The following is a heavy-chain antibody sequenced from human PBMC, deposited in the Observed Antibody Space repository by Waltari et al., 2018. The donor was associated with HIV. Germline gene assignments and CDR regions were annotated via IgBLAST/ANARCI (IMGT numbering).Heavy chain of an antibody. Sequence: DVRLVESGGEVVRPGASLRLSCVASGFTIDDYGMAWVRQRPGQGLEWVSNIDWNGGSANYGDSVKGRFTVFRDNPKASLYLQMNNLRDEDTGQYYCVRDSDGSGYDIWGRGTLVTVFS. D-gene: IGHD3-3*01. CDR1: GFTIDDYG. CDR2: IDWNGGSA. J-gene: IGHJ1*01. V-gene: IGHV3-20*04. CDR3: VRDSDGSGYDI.